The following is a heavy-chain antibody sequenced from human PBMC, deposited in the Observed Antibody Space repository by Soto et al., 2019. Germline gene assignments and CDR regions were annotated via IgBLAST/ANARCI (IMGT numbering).Heavy chain of an antibody. CDR1: GFTFSSYA. Sequence: GGSLRLSCAASGFTFSSYAMSWVRQAPGKGLEWVSAISGSGGSTYYADSVKGRFTISRDNSKNTLYLQMNSLRAEDTAVYYCAKGRRYCSSTSCRIVYGMDVWGQGTTVTVSS. J-gene: IGHJ6*02. D-gene: IGHD2-2*01. CDR2: ISGSGGST. CDR3: AKGRRYCSSTSCRIVYGMDV. V-gene: IGHV3-23*01.